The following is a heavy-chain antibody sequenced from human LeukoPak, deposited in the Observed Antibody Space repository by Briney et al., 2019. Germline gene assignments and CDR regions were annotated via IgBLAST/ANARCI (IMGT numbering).Heavy chain of an antibody. CDR3: ASMSGYYPSYYFDY. CDR2: INPNSGGT. CDR1: GYTFTGYY. Sequence: ASVKVSCKASGYTFTGYYMHWVRQAPGQGLEWMGRINPNSGGTNYAQKLQGRVTLTTDTSTSTAYMEVRSLRSDDTAVYYCASMSGYYPSYYFDYWGQGTLVTASS. D-gene: IGHD3-3*01. J-gene: IGHJ4*02. V-gene: IGHV1-2*06.